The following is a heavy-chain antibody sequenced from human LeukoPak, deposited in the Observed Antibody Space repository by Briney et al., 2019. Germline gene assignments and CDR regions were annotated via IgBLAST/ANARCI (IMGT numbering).Heavy chain of an antibody. Sequence: PSETPSLTCTVSGGSISSSSYYWGWIRQPPGKGLEWIGSVYYTGASYYNPSLKSRVTISIDTSKNHFSLNLTSVTAADTAVYYCARGAPPQNWGQGALVAVSS. CDR1: GGSISSSSYY. V-gene: IGHV4-39*07. CDR3: ARGAPPQN. CDR2: VYYTGAS. J-gene: IGHJ4*02.